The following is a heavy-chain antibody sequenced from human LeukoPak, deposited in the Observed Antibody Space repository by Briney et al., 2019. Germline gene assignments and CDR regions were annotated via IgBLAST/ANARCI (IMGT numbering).Heavy chain of an antibody. CDR2: IYYSGST. D-gene: IGHD3-16*01. V-gene: IGHV4-61*01. Sequence: PSETLSLTCTVSGGPVSSGSWYWNCQRPPPGQELKWVGNIYYSGSTKHKPSLKSRVTISVDTSKTQFCLRLTSVTAADTAIFYCARGDHYAGGGRNLFDPWRQGTLVTVPS. CDR3: ARGDHYAGGGRNLFDP. J-gene: IGHJ5*02. CDR1: GGPVSSGSWY.